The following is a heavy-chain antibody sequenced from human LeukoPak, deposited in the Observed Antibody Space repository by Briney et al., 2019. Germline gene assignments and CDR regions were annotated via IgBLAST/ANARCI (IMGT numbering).Heavy chain of an antibody. CDR1: GFTFSSYW. D-gene: IGHD1-1*01. Sequence: PGGSLRLSCAASGFTFSSYWMQWVRQGPGKGLVWVSRMNSDGSTTSYADSVKGRFTISRDNAKNTLYLEMNSLRVEDAAVYYCVRTGGGDYWGQGTLVSVSS. CDR2: MNSDGSTT. CDR3: VRTGGGDY. J-gene: IGHJ4*02. V-gene: IGHV3-74*01.